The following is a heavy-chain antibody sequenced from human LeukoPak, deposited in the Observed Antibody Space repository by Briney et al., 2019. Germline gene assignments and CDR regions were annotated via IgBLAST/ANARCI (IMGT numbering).Heavy chain of an antibody. D-gene: IGHD1-1*01. CDR2: IYQTGST. J-gene: IGHJ4*02. Sequence: SETLSLTCTVSGGSISSGGYYWSWIRQPPGEGLEWIGYIYQTGSTSYNPSLKSRVTVSLDTSKNQFSLKLSSVTAADTAVYYCASQLGYFDYWGQGTLVTVSS. CDR3: ASQLGYFDY. CDR1: GGSISSGGYY. V-gene: IGHV4-30-2*01.